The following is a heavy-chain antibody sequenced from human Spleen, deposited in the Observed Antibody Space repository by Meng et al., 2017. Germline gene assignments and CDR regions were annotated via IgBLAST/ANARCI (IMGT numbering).Heavy chain of an antibody. CDR1: GGSVSSGSYY. CDR3: ARDYTGTLDS. J-gene: IGHJ4*02. V-gene: IGHV4-61*01. Sequence: QVPLQESGPGLVRPSETLSLTCTVSGGSVSSGSYYWSWIRQPPGKGLEWIGYIYYTGSTKYNPSLKSRVTISVDTSKNQFFLELNSVTAADTAVYHCARDYTGTLDSWGQGTLVTVSS. D-gene: IGHD1-1*01. CDR2: IYYTGST.